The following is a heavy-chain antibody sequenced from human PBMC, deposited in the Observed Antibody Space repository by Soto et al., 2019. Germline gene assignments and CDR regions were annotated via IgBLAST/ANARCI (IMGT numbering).Heavy chain of an antibody. D-gene: IGHD3-22*01. V-gene: IGHV4-59*08. Sequence: HSETLFLTCTVSGGSISSYYCSWIRQPPGKGLEWIGCIYYSVSTYYNPSLKSRVTISVDTSKNQFSLKLSSVTAADTAVYYCARDYDSSGDYWGQGTLVTVSS. J-gene: IGHJ4*02. CDR1: GGSISSYY. CDR3: ARDYDSSGDY. CDR2: IYYSVST.